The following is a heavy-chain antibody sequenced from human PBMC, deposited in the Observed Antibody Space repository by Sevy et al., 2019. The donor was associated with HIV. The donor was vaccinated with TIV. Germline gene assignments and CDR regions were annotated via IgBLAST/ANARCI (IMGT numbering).Heavy chain of an antibody. Sequence: GGSLRLSCAASGFTFSSYAMHWVRQAPGKGLEWVAVISYDGSNKYYADSVKGRFTISRDNTKNTLYLQMNSLRAEDTAVYYCRSESVAGHKRKDYFDYWGQGTLVTVSS. CDR2: ISYDGSNK. J-gene: IGHJ4*02. D-gene: IGHD6-19*01. CDR3: RSESVAGHKRKDYFDY. CDR1: GFTFSSYA. V-gene: IGHV3-30-3*01.